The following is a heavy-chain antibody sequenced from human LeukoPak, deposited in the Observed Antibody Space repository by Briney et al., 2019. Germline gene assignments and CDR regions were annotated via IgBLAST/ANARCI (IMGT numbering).Heavy chain of an antibody. CDR3: ARGDISSWPYYYYYYGMDV. Sequence: GASVEVSLHASGSPFTSYGKNLGREGTGQGHGWMGWMNPNSGNTGYAQKFQGRVTMTRNTSISTAYMELSSLRSEDTAVYYCARGDISSWPYYYYYYGMDVWGQGTTVTVSS. J-gene: IGHJ6*02. CDR2: MNPNSGNT. CDR1: GSPFTSYG. V-gene: IGHV1-8*01. D-gene: IGHD6-13*01.